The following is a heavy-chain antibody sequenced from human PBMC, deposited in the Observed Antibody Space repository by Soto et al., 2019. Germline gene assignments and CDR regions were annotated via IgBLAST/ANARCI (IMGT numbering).Heavy chain of an antibody. Sequence: GGSLRLSCAASGFNFNDYYMDWVRQAPGKGLEWVGRIRNRASGYTTVYAASVKGRFSMSRDDSSNSVFLQMKSLKTDDTAVYYCARGSSPSYRSRSFDYWGQGILVTVSS. V-gene: IGHV3-72*01. CDR1: GFNFNDYY. D-gene: IGHD1-26*01. J-gene: IGHJ4*02. CDR2: IRNRASGYTT. CDR3: ARGSSPSYRSRSFDY.